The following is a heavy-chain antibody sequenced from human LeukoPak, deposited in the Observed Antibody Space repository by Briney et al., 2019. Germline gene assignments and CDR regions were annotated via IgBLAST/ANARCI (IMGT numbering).Heavy chain of an antibody. CDR3: ASFDYYDSSGFYSKDAFDI. J-gene: IGHJ3*02. CDR1: GFAFSSYA. CDR2: ISSNGGST. Sequence: GGSLRLSCAASGFAFSSYAMHWVRQAPGKGLEYVAAISSNGGSTYYANSVKGRFTISRDNSKNTLYLQMGSLRAEDMAVYYCASFDYYDSSGFYSKDAFDIWGQGTMVTVSS. D-gene: IGHD3-22*01. V-gene: IGHV3-64*01.